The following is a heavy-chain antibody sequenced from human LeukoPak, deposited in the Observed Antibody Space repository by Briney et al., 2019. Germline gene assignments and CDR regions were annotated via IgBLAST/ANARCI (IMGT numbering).Heavy chain of an antibody. D-gene: IGHD6-13*01. V-gene: IGHV1-3*01. J-gene: IGHJ5*02. Sequence: ASVKVSCKASGYTFTSYAMRWVRQAPGQRLEWMGWINAGNGNTKYSQKFQGRVTMTRNTSISTAYMELSSLRSEDTAVYYCARRLAATGAGNWFDPWGQGTLVTVSS. CDR2: INAGNGNT. CDR1: GYTFTSYA. CDR3: ARRLAATGAGNWFDP.